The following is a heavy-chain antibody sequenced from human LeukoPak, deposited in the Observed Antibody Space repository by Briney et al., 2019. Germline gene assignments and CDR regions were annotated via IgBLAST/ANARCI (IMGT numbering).Heavy chain of an antibody. CDR2: INPSGGST. CDR3: ARVGTRYSGYDYFDY. Sequence: GASVKVSCKASGYTFTSYYMHWVRQAPGQGLEWMGIINPSGGSTSYAQKSQGRVTMTRDMSTSTVYMELSSLRSEDTAVYYCARVGTRYSGYDYFDYWGQGTLVTVSS. J-gene: IGHJ4*02. D-gene: IGHD5-12*01. V-gene: IGHV1-46*01. CDR1: GYTFTSYY.